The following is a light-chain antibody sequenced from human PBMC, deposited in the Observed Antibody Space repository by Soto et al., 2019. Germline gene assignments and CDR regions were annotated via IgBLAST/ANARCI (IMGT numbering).Light chain of an antibody. CDR2: EDS. CDR3: CSYAGSSTYV. Sequence: QSALTQPASVSGSPGQSIAISCTGTSSDVGSYNLVSWYQQHPGKAPKVMIYEDSKRPSGVSNRFSGSKSGNTASLTISGLQAEDEADYYGCSYAGSSTYVFGTGTKLTVL. V-gene: IGLV2-23*01. J-gene: IGLJ1*01. CDR1: SSDVGSYNL.